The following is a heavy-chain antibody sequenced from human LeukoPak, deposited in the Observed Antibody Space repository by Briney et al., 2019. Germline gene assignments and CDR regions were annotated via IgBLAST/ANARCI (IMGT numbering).Heavy chain of an antibody. CDR1: GFTFSSYS. J-gene: IGHJ1*01. D-gene: IGHD4-17*01. Sequence: PGGSLRLSCAASGFTFSSYSMNWVRQAPGKGLEWVSSITSGSRYIYYADSVKGRFTISRDNVKNLLYLQLNSLRAEDTAVYYCARETTVTTGYFQHWGQGTLVTVSS. CDR2: ITSGSRYI. CDR3: ARETTVTTGYFQH. V-gene: IGHV3-21*01.